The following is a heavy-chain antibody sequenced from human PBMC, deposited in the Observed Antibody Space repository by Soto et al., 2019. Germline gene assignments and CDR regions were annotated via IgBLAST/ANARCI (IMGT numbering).Heavy chain of an antibody. V-gene: IGHV1-2*02. CDR2: INPKSGYT. Sequence: QVQLVQSGAEVKTPGASVSVSCKASGYTFTGDYLHWVRQAPGQGLEWMAWINPKSGYTKSAQKFQARVTLTRDTSISTAYMELRSLRSEDTAVYFCARYTGSNSLFDSWGQGTLVTVSS. J-gene: IGHJ4*02. CDR3: ARYTGSNSLFDS. D-gene: IGHD1-26*01. CDR1: GYTFTGDY.